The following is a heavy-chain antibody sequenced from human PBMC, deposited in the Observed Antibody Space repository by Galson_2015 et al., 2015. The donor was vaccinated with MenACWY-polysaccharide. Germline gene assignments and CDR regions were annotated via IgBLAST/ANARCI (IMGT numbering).Heavy chain of an antibody. CDR1: GFTFTSYA. V-gene: IGHV3-23*01. J-gene: IGHJ5*02. CDR3: AKDSTDFWSVAGRFDH. CDR2: IRSSGTDT. D-gene: IGHD3-3*01. Sequence: SLRLSCEASGFTFTSYAMSWVRRAPGKGLEWVSAIRSSGTDTYYADSVKGRFTISRDNSKNTLYLQMNSLRAEDTAVYYCAKDSTDFWSVAGRFDHWGQGTLVTVSS.